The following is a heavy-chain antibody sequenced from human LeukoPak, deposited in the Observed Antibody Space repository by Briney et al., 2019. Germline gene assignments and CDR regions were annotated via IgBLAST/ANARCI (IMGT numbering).Heavy chain of an antibody. Sequence: SETLSLTRTVSGGFLSSGGYYWSWIRQHPGKGLKWIGYIYYSGSTYYNPSLKSRVTISVDTSKNQFSLKLSSVTAADTAVYYCARVHSINWYGSTGATGFDPWGQGTLVTVSS. V-gene: IGHV4-31*03. CDR3: ARVHSINWYGSTGATGFDP. CDR2: IYYSGST. D-gene: IGHD6-13*01. CDR1: GGFLSSGGYY. J-gene: IGHJ5*02.